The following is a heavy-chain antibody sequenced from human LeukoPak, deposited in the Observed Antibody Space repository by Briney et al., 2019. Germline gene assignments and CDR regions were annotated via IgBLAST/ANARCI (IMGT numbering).Heavy chain of an antibody. V-gene: IGHV4-39*01. J-gene: IGHJ4*02. CDR3: ARIIVGATSVEF. CDR2: IYYSGST. Sequence: ASETLSLTCTVPGGSIRSSSYYWGGIRQPPGKGLEWIGSIYYSGSTYYNPSLKSRVTISVDTSKNQFSLKLSSVTAADTAVYYCARIIVGATSVEFWGQGTLVTVSS. D-gene: IGHD1-26*01. CDR1: GGSIRSSSYY.